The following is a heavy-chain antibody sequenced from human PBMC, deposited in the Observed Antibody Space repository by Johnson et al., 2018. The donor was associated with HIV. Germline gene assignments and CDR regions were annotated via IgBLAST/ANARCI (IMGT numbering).Heavy chain of an antibody. D-gene: IGHD2-21*02. CDR1: GIIVTGNF. J-gene: IGHJ3*02. Sequence: EVQLVESGGGVVQPGRSLRLSCAASGIIVTGNFMSWARQAPGKGLEWVSVIYNDGTTYSADSVKGRFTISRDSSKNTLHLQMNSLNAEDTAMYYCARLRQEANCGADCHWAIWGQGTMVTVSS. V-gene: IGHV3-66*04. CDR3: ARLRQEANCGADCHWAI. CDR2: IYNDGTT.